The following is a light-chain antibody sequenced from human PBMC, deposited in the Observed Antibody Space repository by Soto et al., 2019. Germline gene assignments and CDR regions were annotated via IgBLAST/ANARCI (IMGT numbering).Light chain of an antibody. V-gene: IGKV3-11*01. J-gene: IGKJ4*01. Sequence: EILLTQSPATLSLSPGERATLSCRASQSVYSYLAWYQQRPGQAPRLLIYDASNRATGIPARFSGSGSGTDFTITIGSLEPEDFAVYYCQQRSNWPLTFGGGTKVEI. CDR3: QQRSNWPLT. CDR2: DAS. CDR1: QSVYSY.